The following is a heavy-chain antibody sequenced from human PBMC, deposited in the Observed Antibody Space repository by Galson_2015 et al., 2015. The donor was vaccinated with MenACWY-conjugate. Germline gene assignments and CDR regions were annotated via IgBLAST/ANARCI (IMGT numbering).Heavy chain of an antibody. Sequence: SLRLSCAASGFTFSSYWMSWVRQAPGKGLEWVANIKQDGSEKYYVDSVKGRFTISRDNSKNTLYLQMNSLRAEDTAVYYCAKALTYYYDSSGYYFDYWGQGTLVTVSS. V-gene: IGHV3-7*03. CDR2: IKQDGSEK. CDR3: AKALTYYYDSSGYYFDY. D-gene: IGHD3-22*01. CDR1: GFTFSSYW. J-gene: IGHJ4*02.